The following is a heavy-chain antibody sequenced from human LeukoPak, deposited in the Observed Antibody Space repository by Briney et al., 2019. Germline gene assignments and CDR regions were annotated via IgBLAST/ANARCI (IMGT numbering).Heavy chain of an antibody. CDR3: AARLGYCSGGSCSGYDY. V-gene: IGHV3-48*04. CDR1: GFTFSSYA. J-gene: IGHJ4*02. Sequence: GGSQRLSCAASGFTFSSYAMSWVRQAPGKGLEWVSYISSSGSTIYYADSVKGRFTISRDNAKNSLYLQMNSLRAEDTAVYYCAARLGYCSGGSCSGYDYWGQGTLVTVSS. D-gene: IGHD2-15*01. CDR2: ISSSGSTI.